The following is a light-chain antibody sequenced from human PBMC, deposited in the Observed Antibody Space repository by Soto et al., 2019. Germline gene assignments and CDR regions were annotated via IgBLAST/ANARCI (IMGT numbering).Light chain of an antibody. V-gene: IGKV1-5*03. Sequence: DIQMTQSPSTLSASVGDRVTITCLASQSISNWLAWYQQKPGKAPKLLIYKASSLESGVPSRFSGSGSGTEFPLTTSSLQPDDFATYYRQQYNSYPLTFGGWTKVEIK. CDR2: KAS. J-gene: IGKJ4*01. CDR1: QSISNW. CDR3: QQYNSYPLT.